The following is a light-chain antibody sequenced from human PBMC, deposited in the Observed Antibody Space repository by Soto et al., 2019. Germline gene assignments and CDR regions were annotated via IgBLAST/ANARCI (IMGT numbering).Light chain of an antibody. CDR2: GVT. J-gene: IGLJ1*01. CDR1: SSYVGGYEF. Sequence: QSALTQPRSVSGSPGQSVTISCTGTSSYVGGYEFVSWYQHHPGRAPKLLIYGVTKRPSGVPDRFSGSKSGSAASLTISGLQAEDEADYYCCSYAGTYTCFGTGTKLTVL. V-gene: IGLV2-11*01. CDR3: CSYAGTYTC.